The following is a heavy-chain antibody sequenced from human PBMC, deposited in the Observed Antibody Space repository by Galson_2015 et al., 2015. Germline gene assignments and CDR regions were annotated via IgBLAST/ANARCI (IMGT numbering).Heavy chain of an antibody. J-gene: IGHJ2*01. Sequence: SLRLSCAASGLTFRSFALSWVRQAPGRGLEWVSGISGSGDITYNADSVKGRFTISRDNAKNSLYLQMNNLRAEDTALYYCAKDPTTEVRGYFDLWGRGTLVTVSS. CDR3: AKDPTTEVRGYFDL. CDR1: GLTFRSFA. CDR2: ISGSGDIT. D-gene: IGHD4-17*01. V-gene: IGHV3-23*01.